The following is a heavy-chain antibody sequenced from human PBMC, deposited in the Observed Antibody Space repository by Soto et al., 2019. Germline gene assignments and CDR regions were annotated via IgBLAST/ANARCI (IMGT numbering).Heavy chain of an antibody. Sequence: SETLSLTCTVSGGSISSSSYYWGWIRQPPGKGLEWIGSIYYSGSTYYNPSLKSRVTISVDTSKNQFSLKLSSVTAADTAVYYCARPTVAGIFDYWGQGTLVTVSS. CDR2: IYYSGST. J-gene: IGHJ4*02. D-gene: IGHD6-19*01. CDR3: ARPTVAGIFDY. V-gene: IGHV4-39*01. CDR1: GGSISSSSYY.